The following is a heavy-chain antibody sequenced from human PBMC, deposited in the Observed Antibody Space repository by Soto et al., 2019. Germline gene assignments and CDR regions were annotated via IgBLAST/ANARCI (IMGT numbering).Heavy chain of an antibody. CDR3: AKRVEYSRSTHYFDS. CDR1: GFTFSRFG. CDR2: VSDTGGDT. Sequence: EVQLLESGGGLVQPGGSLRLACAASGFTFSRFGMSWVRQAPGKGLAWVSSVSDTGGDTYYAASVKGRFTSSRDNSKNTPYLQVNSLSAEDTAVYYCAKRVEYSRSTHYFDSWGQGTLVIVSS. V-gene: IGHV3-23*01. D-gene: IGHD5-12*01. J-gene: IGHJ4*02.